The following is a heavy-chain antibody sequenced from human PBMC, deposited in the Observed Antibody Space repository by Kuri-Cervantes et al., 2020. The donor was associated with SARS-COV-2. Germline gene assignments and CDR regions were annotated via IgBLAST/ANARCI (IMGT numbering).Heavy chain of an antibody. J-gene: IGHJ4*02. CDR2: IGPSGTTR. Sequence: GESLKISCTASGFIFSDYYMTWIRQAPGKGLEWVSNIGPSGTTRYYADSVKGRFTISRDNSKNTLYLQMNSLRAEDTAVYYCARDRSGSYYGPFDYWGQGTLVTVSS. CDR3: ARDRSGSYYGPFDY. CDR1: GFIFSDYY. V-gene: IGHV3-11*04. D-gene: IGHD1-26*01.